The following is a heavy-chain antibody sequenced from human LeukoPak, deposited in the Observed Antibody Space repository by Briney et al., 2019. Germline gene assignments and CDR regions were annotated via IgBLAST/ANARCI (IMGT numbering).Heavy chain of an antibody. D-gene: IGHD3-10*01. CDR2: ISYDGSNK. V-gene: IGHV3-30*09. CDR1: GFTFSSYA. J-gene: IGHJ4*02. CDR3: ASDMVRGVITFNFDY. Sequence: GRSLRLSCAASGFTFSSYAMNWVRQAPGKGLEWVAVISYDGSNKYYADSVKGRFAISRDNSKNTLYLQMNSLRAEDTAVYYCASDMVRGVITFNFDYWGQGTLVTVSS.